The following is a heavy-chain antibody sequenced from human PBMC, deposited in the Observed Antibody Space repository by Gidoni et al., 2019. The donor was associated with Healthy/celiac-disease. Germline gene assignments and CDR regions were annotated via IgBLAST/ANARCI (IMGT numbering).Heavy chain of an antibody. CDR2: ISYDGSNK. J-gene: IGHJ6*02. CDR1: GFTFSSYA. Sequence: QVKLVESGGGVVQPGGSLRLSCAASGFTFSSYAMHWVRQAPGKGLEWVAVISYDGSNKYYADSVKGRFTISRDNSKNTLFLQMISLRAEDTAVYYCARDLVWDYRDYGMDVWGQGTTVTVSS. CDR3: ARDLVWDYRDYGMDV. V-gene: IGHV3-30*01. D-gene: IGHD4-4*01.